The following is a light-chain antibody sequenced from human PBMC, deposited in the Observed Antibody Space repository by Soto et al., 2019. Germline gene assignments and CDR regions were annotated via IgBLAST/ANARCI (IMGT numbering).Light chain of an antibody. J-gene: IGKJ2*01. Sequence: EVVLTQSPGTLSLSPGERATLSCRTSQSVTSSFLSWFQQKPGQPPRLLLYGASRRAAGTPDRFSGSGSGTDFTLIISRLEPEDSAVYHCQLYASYMFTFGQGTKLEI. CDR2: GAS. CDR1: QSVTSSF. V-gene: IGKV3-20*01. CDR3: QLYASYMFT.